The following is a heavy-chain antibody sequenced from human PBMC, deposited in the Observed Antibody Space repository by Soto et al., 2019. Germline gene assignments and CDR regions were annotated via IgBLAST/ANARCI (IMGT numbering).Heavy chain of an antibody. CDR3: AKDGVAVVVVAATLYYYYMDV. CDR1: GFTFSSYA. D-gene: IGHD2-15*01. Sequence: PGGSLRLSCAASGFTFSSYAMSWVRQAPGKGLEWVSAISGSGGSTYYADSVKGRFTISRDNSKNTLYLQMNSLRAEDTAVYYCAKDGVAVVVVAATLYYYYMDVWGKGTTVTVSS. J-gene: IGHJ6*03. V-gene: IGHV3-23*01. CDR2: ISGSGGST.